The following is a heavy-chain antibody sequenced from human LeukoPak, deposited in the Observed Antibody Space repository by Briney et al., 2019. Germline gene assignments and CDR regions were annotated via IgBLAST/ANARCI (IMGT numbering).Heavy chain of an antibody. V-gene: IGHV4-38-2*02. D-gene: IGHD2-2*01. Sequence: SETLSLTCAVSGYSISSGYYWGWIRQPPGKGLEWIGSIYHSGSTYYNPSLKSRVTISVDTSKNQFSLKLSSVTAADMAVYYCARDVRMRCSSTSCNDPGWFDPWGQGTLVTVSS. CDR2: IYHSGST. CDR3: ARDVRMRCSSTSCNDPGWFDP. CDR1: GYSISSGYY. J-gene: IGHJ5*02.